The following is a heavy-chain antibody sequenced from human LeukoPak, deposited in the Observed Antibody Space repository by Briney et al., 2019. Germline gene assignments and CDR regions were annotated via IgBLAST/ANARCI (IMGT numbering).Heavy chain of an antibody. Sequence: SGGSLRLSCAASGLTFSRYAMSWVRQAPGKGLEWVSGVSTSGGSTHYADSVKGRFTISRDNSKNTLHLQMNSLRAEDTAIYYCAKQAYDSPRTDFDYWGQGTLVTVSS. CDR1: GLTFSRYA. D-gene: IGHD3-22*01. CDR3: AKQAYDSPRTDFDY. CDR2: VSTSGGST. J-gene: IGHJ4*02. V-gene: IGHV3-23*01.